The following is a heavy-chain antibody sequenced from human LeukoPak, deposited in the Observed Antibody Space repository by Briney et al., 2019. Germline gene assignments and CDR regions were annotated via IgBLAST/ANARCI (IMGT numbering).Heavy chain of an antibody. CDR3: ARSRWLDAFDY. V-gene: IGHV3-74*01. CDR1: GFTFSSYW. CDR2: INSDGSTT. J-gene: IGHJ4*02. Sequence: GGSLRLSCAASGFTFSSYWMHWVRQAPGKGLVWVSRINSDGSTTNYADSVKGRFTISRDNAKNTLYLQMNSLRADDTAVYYCARSRWLDAFDYWGQGTLVTVSS. D-gene: IGHD6-19*01.